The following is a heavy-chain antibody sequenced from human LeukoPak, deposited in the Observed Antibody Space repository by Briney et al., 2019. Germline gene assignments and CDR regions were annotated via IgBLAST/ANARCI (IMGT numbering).Heavy chain of an antibody. CDR2: ISAYNGNT. CDR3: ARDRRYSGYQTPGY. Sequence: ASVKVSCKASGYTFTSYGISWMRQAPGQGLEWMGWISAYNGNTNYAQKLQGRVTMTTDTSTSTAYMELRSLRSDDTAVYYCARDRRYSGYQTPGYWGQGTLVTVSS. V-gene: IGHV1-18*01. CDR1: GYTFTSYG. J-gene: IGHJ4*02. D-gene: IGHD5-12*01.